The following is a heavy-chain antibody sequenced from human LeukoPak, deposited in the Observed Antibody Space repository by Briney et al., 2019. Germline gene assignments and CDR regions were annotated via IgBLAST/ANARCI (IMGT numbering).Heavy chain of an antibody. CDR3: ARSAGPFDY. V-gene: IGHV3-21*01. Sequence: GGSLSLSCAVSGFTFSSYSMHGVRQAPPRGLEGVSSISSSSSYIYYAASVKGRSTISRDNAKNSLYLQMNSLSAEDTAVYYCARSAGPFDYCCQGNLVIVSA. J-gene: IGHJ4*02. CDR2: ISSSSSYI. CDR1: GFTFSSYS.